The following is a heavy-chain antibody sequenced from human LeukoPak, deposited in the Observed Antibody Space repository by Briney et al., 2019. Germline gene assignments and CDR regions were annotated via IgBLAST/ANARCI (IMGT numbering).Heavy chain of an antibody. CDR2: INAGNGNT. J-gene: IGHJ3*02. Sequence: ASVKVSCKASGYTFTSYAMHWVRQAPGQRLEWMGWINAGNGNTKYSQEFQGRVTITRDTSASTAYMELSSLRSEDMAVYYCAREIYYDSSGFTTGAFDIWGRGTMVTVSS. D-gene: IGHD3-22*01. V-gene: IGHV1-3*03. CDR1: GYTFTSYA. CDR3: AREIYYDSSGFTTGAFDI.